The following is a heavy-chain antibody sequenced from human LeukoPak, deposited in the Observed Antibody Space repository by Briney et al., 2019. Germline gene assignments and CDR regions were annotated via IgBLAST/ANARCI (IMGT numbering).Heavy chain of an antibody. J-gene: IGHJ4*02. Sequence: ASVKVSCKASGYTFTDYYMHWVRQAPGQGLEWMGWINPNSGGTNYAQKFQGRVTMTRDTSISTAYMELSRLRSDDTAVYYCARDRLAGSYGSGSYYYWGQGTLVTVSS. CDR3: ARDRLAGSYGSGSYYY. CDR2: INPNSGGT. CDR1: GYTFTDYY. D-gene: IGHD3-10*01. V-gene: IGHV1-2*02.